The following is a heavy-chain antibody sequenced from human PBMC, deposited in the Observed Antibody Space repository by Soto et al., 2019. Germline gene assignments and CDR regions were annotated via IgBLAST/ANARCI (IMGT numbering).Heavy chain of an antibody. V-gene: IGHV3-23*01. D-gene: IGHD3-10*01. CDR3: AKTMVRGVILLPFDY. J-gene: IGHJ4*02. CDR1: GFTFSSYA. CDR2: ISGSGGST. Sequence: GSLRLSCAASGFTFSSYAMSWVRQAPGKGLEWVSAISGSGGSTYYADSVKGRFTISRDNSKNTLYLQMNSLRAEDTAVYYCAKTMVRGVILLPFDYWGQGTLVTVSS.